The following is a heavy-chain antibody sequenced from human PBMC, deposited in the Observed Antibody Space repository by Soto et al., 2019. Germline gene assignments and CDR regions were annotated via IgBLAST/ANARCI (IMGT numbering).Heavy chain of an antibody. CDR1: GGYITNNNYY. CDR2: FYSSGSN. Sequence: SETLSLTCTVSGGYITNNNYYWGWIRQSPEKRQKWAGLEWNGTFYSSGSNYYNPSLKSRVTISVDILKDQFSLKMSSVSAADTAVYYCARLHFGGRSLYFFDYWGQGTRVTVSS. CDR3: ARLHFGGRSLYFFDY. D-gene: IGHD3-10*01. J-gene: IGHJ4*02. V-gene: IGHV4-39*01.